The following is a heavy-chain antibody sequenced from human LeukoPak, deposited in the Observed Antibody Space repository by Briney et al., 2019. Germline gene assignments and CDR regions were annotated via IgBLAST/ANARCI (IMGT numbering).Heavy chain of an antibody. CDR3: ARDTQGTAMPNYGMDV. V-gene: IGHV4-30-4*01. Sequence: PSETLSLTCTVSGGSISSGDYSWSWIRQPPGKGLEWIGYIYYSGSTYYNPSLKSRVTISVDTSKNQFSLKLSSVTAADTAVYYCARDTQGTAMPNYGMDVWGQGTTVTVSS. CDR2: IYYSGST. CDR1: GGSISSGDYS. J-gene: IGHJ6*02. D-gene: IGHD5-18*01.